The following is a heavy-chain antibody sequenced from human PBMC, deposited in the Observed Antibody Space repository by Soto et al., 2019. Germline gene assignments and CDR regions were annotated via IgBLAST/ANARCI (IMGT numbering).Heavy chain of an antibody. V-gene: IGHV1-46*01. J-gene: IGHJ5*02. CDR2: INPSGGST. CDR1: GYTFTSYY. CDR3: ARGRHCSGGSCYSGWFDP. D-gene: IGHD2-15*01. Sequence: QVQLVQSGAEVKKPGASVKVSCKASGYTFTSYYMHWVRQAPGQGLEWMGIINPSGGSTSYAQKFHGRVTMTRDTSASTVYMELGSLSSEDTAVYYCARGRHCSGGSCYSGWFDPWGQGTLVTVSS.